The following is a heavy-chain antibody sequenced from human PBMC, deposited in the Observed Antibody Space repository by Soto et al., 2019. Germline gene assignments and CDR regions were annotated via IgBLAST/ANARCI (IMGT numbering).Heavy chain of an antibody. J-gene: IGHJ2*01. CDR3: ARPAVAGTNYYFDL. CDR1: GYIFTNYW. CDR2: IDPSDSYT. V-gene: IGHV5-10-1*01. Sequence: PGESLKISCKGSGYIFTNYWISWVRQTPGKGLEWMGRIDPSDSYTNYSPSLQGHVTISADKSISTAYLQWSSLKASDTGMYYCARPAVAGTNYYFDLWGRGTLVTVSS. D-gene: IGHD6-19*01.